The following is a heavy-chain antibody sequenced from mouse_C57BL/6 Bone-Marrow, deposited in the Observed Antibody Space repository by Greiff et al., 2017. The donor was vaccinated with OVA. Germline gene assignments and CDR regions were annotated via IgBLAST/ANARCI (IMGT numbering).Heavy chain of an antibody. Sequence: VQLQQSGAELARPGASVKLSCKASGYTFTSYGISWVKQRTGQGLEWIGEIYPRSGNTYYNEKFKGKATLTADKSSSTAYMELRSLTSEDSAVYFCASYYSNSSWYFDVWGTGTTVTVSS. CDR3: ASYYSNSSWYFDV. J-gene: IGHJ1*03. V-gene: IGHV1-81*01. D-gene: IGHD2-5*01. CDR1: GYTFTSYG. CDR2: IYPRSGNT.